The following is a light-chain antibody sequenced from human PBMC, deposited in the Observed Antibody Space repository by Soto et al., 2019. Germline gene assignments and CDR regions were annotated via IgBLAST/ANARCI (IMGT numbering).Light chain of an antibody. J-gene: IGLJ3*02. V-gene: IGLV1-47*02. CDR3: AAWDVSLSGPV. CDR1: RSNIGTNY. CDR2: SNS. Sequence: QSVLTQPPSASGTPGQRVTISCSGRRSNIGTNYVYWYQQFPGTASKLLIYSNSHRPSGVPDRFSGSKSGTSASLAIGGLRSDDEAVYSCAAWDVSLSGPVFGGGTKLTVL.